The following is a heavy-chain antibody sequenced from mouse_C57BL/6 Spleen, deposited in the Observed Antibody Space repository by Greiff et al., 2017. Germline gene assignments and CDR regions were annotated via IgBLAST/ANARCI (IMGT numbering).Heavy chain of an antibody. CDR3: ARSRGYGSSTGYFDV. D-gene: IGHD1-1*01. Sequence: QVQLQQPGAELVMPGASVKLSCKASGYTFTSYWMHWVKQRPGQGLEWIGEIDPSDSYTNYNQKFKGKATLTVDKSSSTAYMQLSSLTSEDSAVYYCARSRGYGSSTGYFDVWGTGTTVTVSS. V-gene: IGHV1-69*01. J-gene: IGHJ1*03. CDR1: GYTFTSYW. CDR2: IDPSDSYT.